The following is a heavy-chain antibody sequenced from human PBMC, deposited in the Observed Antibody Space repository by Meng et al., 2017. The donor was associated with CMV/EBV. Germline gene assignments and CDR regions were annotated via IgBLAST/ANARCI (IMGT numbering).Heavy chain of an antibody. CDR3: AADSNGGSSSWLGHYYYGMDV. CDR1: GGTFSSYA. Sequence: SVKVSCKASGGTFSSYAISWVRQAPGQGLEWMGGIIPIFGTANYAQKFQGRVTITTDESTSTAYMELSSLRSEDTAVYYCAADSNGGSSSWLGHYYYGMDVWGQGTTVTVSS. D-gene: IGHD6-13*01. V-gene: IGHV1-69*05. CDR2: IIPIFGTA. J-gene: IGHJ6*02.